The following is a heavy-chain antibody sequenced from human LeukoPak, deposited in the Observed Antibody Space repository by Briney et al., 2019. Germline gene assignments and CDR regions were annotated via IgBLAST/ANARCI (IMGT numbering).Heavy chain of an antibody. CDR2: IYHSGST. D-gene: IGHD2-2*01. J-gene: IGHJ3*02. Sequence: SETLSLTCIVSGGSISSGGYYWSWIRQPPGKGLEWIGYIYHSGSTYYNPSLKSRVTISVDRSKNQFSLKLSSVTAADTAVYYCAGTYYQGFRAFDIWGQGTMVTVSS. CDR1: GGSISSGGYY. V-gene: IGHV4-30-2*01. CDR3: AGTYYQGFRAFDI.